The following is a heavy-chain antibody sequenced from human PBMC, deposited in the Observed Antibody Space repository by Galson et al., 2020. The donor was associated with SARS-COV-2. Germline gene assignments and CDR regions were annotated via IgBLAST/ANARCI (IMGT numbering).Heavy chain of an antibody. CDR2: ISAYNGNT. D-gene: IGHD3-16*02. V-gene: IGHV1-18*01. Sequence: GESLKISCKASGYTFTSYGISWVRQAPGQGLEWMGWISAYNGNTNYAQKLQGRVTMTTDTSTSTAYMELRSLRSDDTAVYYCARDARMITFGGVIVNFDYWGPGNPGHRLL. CDR1: GYTFTSYG. J-gene: IGHJ4*02. CDR3: ARDARMITFGGVIVNFDY.